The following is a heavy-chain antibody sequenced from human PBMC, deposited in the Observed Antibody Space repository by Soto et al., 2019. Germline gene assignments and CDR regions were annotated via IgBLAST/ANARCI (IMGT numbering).Heavy chain of an antibody. CDR1: GGSISSSSYY. CDR2: IYYSGST. J-gene: IGHJ6*02. D-gene: IGHD1-1*01. Sequence: QLQLQESGPGLVKPSETLSLTCTVSGGSISSSSYYWGWIRQPPGKGLEWIGSIYYSGSTYYNPSLKSRVTISVDTSKNQFSLKLSSVTAADTAVYYCATSMTRTGIVGNYYGMDVWGQGTTVTVSS. V-gene: IGHV4-39*01. CDR3: ATSMTRTGIVGNYYGMDV.